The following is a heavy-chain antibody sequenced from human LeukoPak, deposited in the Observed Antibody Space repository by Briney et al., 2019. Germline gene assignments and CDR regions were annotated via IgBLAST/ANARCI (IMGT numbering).Heavy chain of an antibody. V-gene: IGHV3-21*01. D-gene: IGHD2/OR15-2a*01. Sequence: GGSLRLSCAASGFTFSHYNMNWVRQAPGKGLEWVSSIHSSSTYLYYAGSVKGRFTISRDNAKNSLYLQMNSLRAEDTAVYYCAILEPGDAFDIWGQGTMVTVSS. CDR2: IHSSSTYL. CDR1: GFTFSHYN. CDR3: AILEPGDAFDI. J-gene: IGHJ3*02.